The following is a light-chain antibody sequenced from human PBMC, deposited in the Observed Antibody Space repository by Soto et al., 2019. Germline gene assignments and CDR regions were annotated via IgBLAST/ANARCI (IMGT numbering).Light chain of an antibody. J-gene: IGLJ3*02. CDR2: VNSDGSH. CDR1: SAHSSYP. CDR3: QTWATGIRV. Sequence: QPVLTQLPSASAYLGASVKLTCTLTSAHSSYPIAWHQQQPEKGPRYLMKVNSDGSHNKGDGIPDRFSGSSSGAERYLTISSLQSEDEADYYCQTWATGIRVFGGGTKLTVL. V-gene: IGLV4-69*01.